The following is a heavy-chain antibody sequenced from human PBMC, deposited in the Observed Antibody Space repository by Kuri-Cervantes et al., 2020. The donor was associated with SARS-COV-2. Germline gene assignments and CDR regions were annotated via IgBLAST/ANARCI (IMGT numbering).Heavy chain of an antibody. CDR3: GRLAKNSGKAFDI. J-gene: IGHJ3*02. V-gene: IGHV5-51*01. D-gene: IGHD1-26*01. Sequence: KVSCKGSGYSFTSYWIGWVRQMPGKGLEWMGIIYPGDSDTRYSPSFQGQVTISADKSLSTAYLQGSSLKASDTAMYYCGRLAKNSGKAFDIWGQGTMVTVSS. CDR2: IYPGDSDT. CDR1: GYSFTSYW.